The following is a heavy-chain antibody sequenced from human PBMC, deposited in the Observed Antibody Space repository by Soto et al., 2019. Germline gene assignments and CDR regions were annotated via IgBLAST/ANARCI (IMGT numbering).Heavy chain of an antibody. D-gene: IGHD4-17*01. Sequence: EVQLVESGGGLVQPGGSLRLSCVASGFAFTSYRMHWVRQAPGKGLVWVSRIKTDGSRTTYADSVKGRFTISRDNAKNTLYLQMNSLRAEDTAVYYCAIEPRASNGDYINSYYYYMDVWGTGTTVTVSS. CDR2: IKTDGSRT. CDR1: GFAFTSYR. J-gene: IGHJ6*03. V-gene: IGHV3-74*03. CDR3: AIEPRASNGDYINSYYYYMDV.